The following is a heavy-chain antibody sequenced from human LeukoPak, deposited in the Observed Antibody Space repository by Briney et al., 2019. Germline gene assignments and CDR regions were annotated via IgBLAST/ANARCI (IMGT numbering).Heavy chain of an antibody. Sequence: ASVKVSCKASGYTFTSYGISWVRQAPGQGLEWMGWISAYNGNTNYAQKLQGRVTMTADTSTSTAYMELRSLRSDDTAMYYCARIVVVTATGDYWGQGTLVTVSS. CDR1: GYTFTSYG. CDR2: ISAYNGNT. J-gene: IGHJ4*02. CDR3: ARIVVVTATGDY. D-gene: IGHD2-21*02. V-gene: IGHV1-18*01.